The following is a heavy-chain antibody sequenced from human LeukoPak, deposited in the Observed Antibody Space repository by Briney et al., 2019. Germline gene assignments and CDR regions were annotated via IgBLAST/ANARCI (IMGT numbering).Heavy chain of an antibody. CDR3: AKEVITVTSYFDY. Sequence: GGTLRLSCAASGFTFSSYGMSWVRQAPGKWLEWVSSISGSGGSTYYADSVKGRFTISRDNSKNTLYLQMNSLRAEDTAVYYCAKEVITVTSYFDYWGQGTLVTVSS. CDR1: GFTFSSYG. D-gene: IGHD4-17*01. V-gene: IGHV3-23*01. J-gene: IGHJ4*02. CDR2: ISGSGGST.